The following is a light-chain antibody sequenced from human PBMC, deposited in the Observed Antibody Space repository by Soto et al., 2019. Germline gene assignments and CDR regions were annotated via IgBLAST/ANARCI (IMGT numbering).Light chain of an antibody. CDR3: QHYKNYPWT. J-gene: IGKJ1*01. Sequence: AIRMTQSPSSLSASAGDRVAIACRASQDVGRYLAWYQQKPGQAPKLPIYGASTLQSGVPSRFSGGGSGTDFTLTISCLQSEDFATYYCQHYKNYPWTFGQGTKVEIK. CDR2: GAS. CDR1: QDVGRY. V-gene: IGKV1-8*01.